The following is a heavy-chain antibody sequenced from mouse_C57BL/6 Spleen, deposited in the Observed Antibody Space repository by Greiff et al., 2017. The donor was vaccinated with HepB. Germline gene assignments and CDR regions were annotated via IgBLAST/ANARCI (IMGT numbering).Heavy chain of an antibody. D-gene: IGHD3-2*02. Sequence: QVQLQQSGPELVKPGASVKISCKASGYAFSSSWMNWVKQRPGKGLEWIGRIYPGDGDTNYNGKFKGKGTLTADKSSSTAYMQLSSLTSEESAVYFCARAGSSGPGWFAYWGQGTLVTVSA. CDR2: IYPGDGDT. CDR3: ARAGSSGPGWFAY. V-gene: IGHV1-82*01. CDR1: GYAFSSSW. J-gene: IGHJ3*01.